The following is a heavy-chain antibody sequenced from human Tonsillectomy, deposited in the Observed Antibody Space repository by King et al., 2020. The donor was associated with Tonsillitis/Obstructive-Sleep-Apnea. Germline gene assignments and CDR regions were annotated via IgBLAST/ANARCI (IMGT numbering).Heavy chain of an antibody. CDR2: IYYSGST. J-gene: IGHJ3*02. CDR3: ARLGSIAAAGPPFDI. Sequence: QLQESGPGLVKPSETLSLTCTVSGGSISSYYWSWIRQPPGKGLEWIGYIYYSGSTNYNPSLKSRVTISVDTSKNQFSLKLSSVTAADTAVYYCARLGSIAAAGPPFDIWGQGTMVTVSS. V-gene: IGHV4-59*01. CDR1: GGSISSYY. D-gene: IGHD6-13*01.